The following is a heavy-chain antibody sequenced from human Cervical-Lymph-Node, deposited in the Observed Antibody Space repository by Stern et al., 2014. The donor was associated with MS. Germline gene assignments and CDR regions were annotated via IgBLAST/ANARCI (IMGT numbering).Heavy chain of an antibody. D-gene: IGHD2-21*01. CDR2: ITPLVDAT. V-gene: IGHV1-69*01. CDR1: GGTFNTFA. J-gene: IGHJ4*02. Sequence: QMQLVQSGAEVKKPGSSVKVSCKTSGGTFNTFAIGWVRQAPGQGLEWMGGITPLVDATNYAQKFQGRLTITADESTRTVYMELSSLRFDDTAIYYCARGDSEAPIYYFDYWGQGTLVTVSS. CDR3: ARGDSEAPIYYFDY.